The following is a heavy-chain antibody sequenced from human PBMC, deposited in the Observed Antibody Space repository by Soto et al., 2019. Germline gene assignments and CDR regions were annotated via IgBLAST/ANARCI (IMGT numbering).Heavy chain of an antibody. D-gene: IGHD6-19*01. CDR1: GYTFTSYD. CDR3: ARGRGHSSGWYGDY. Sequence: QVQLVQSGAEVKKPGASVKVSCKASGYTFTSYDINWVRQATGQGLEWMGWMNPNSGNTGYAQKFQGRVTMTRNTSIRTAYMERSSLRSEETAVYYCARGRGHSSGWYGDYWGQGTLVTVSS. CDR2: MNPNSGNT. J-gene: IGHJ4*02. V-gene: IGHV1-8*01.